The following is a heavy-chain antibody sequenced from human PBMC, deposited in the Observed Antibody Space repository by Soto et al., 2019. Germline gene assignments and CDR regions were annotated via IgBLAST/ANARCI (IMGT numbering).Heavy chain of an antibody. Sequence: QVQLVESGGGVVQPGRSLRLSCAASGFTFSSYGMHWVRQAPGKGLEWVAVISYDGSNKYYADSVKGRFTISRDNSKNTLYLQMNSLRAEDTAVYYCAKERLGDYVGLPYYYYYGMDVWGQGTTVTVSS. CDR3: AKERLGDYVGLPYYYYYGMDV. CDR2: ISYDGSNK. D-gene: IGHD4-17*01. V-gene: IGHV3-30*18. J-gene: IGHJ6*02. CDR1: GFTFSSYG.